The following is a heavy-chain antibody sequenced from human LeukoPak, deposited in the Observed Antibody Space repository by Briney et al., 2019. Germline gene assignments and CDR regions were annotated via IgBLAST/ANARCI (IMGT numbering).Heavy chain of an antibody. CDR2: IYYSGST. V-gene: IGHV4-30-4*01. CDR1: GGSISSGDYY. CDR3: ARGGKAAVRFDL. D-gene: IGHD2-15*01. Sequence: NPSETLSLTCTVSGGSISSGDYYWSWIRQPPGKGLEWIGYIYYSGSTYYNPSLKSRVTISVDTSKNQFSLKLSSVTAADTAAYYCARGGKAAVRFDLWGRGTLVTVSS. J-gene: IGHJ2*01.